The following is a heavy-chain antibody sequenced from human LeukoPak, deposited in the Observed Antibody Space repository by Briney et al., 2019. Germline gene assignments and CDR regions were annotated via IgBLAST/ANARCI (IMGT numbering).Heavy chain of an antibody. CDR2: IYYSGST. CDR1: GGSISSSSYY. V-gene: IGHV4-39*07. J-gene: IGHJ6*02. D-gene: IGHD1-26*01. CDR3: ARDPDSGGYYRYYYYGMDV. Sequence: SENLSLTCTVSGGSISSSSYYWGWIRQPPGKGLEWIGSIYYSGSTYYNPSLKSRVTISVDTSKNQFSLKLSSVTAADTAVYYCARDPDSGGYYRYYYYGMDVWGQGTTVTVSS.